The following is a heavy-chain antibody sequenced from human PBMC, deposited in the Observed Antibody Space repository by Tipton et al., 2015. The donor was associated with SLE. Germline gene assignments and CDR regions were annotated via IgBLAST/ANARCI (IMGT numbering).Heavy chain of an antibody. CDR1: GGSISSNHW. CDR2: IHHTGST. CDR3: ARDRGVVGTDYYYGMDV. D-gene: IGHD3-10*01. J-gene: IGHJ6*02. V-gene: IGHV4-4*02. Sequence: TLSLTCAVSGGSISSNHWWSWVRQPPGKGLEWIGEIHHTGSTNYNPSLKSRVTISVDKSKSQFSLKLSSVTAAETAVYYCARDRGVVGTDYYYGMDVWGQGTTVTVSS.